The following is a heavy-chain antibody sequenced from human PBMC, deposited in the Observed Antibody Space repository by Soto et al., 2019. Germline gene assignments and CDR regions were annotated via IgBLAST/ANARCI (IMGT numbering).Heavy chain of an antibody. V-gene: IGHV3-30*18. D-gene: IGHD6-13*01. CDR3: GKDLGISAASKLDS. J-gene: IGHJ5*01. Sequence: VGSLTLSCAASGFTFSNSGLLWVCLAPGKGLAWVAVVSYDGSNKYYADPAKGRFTIPRDNSKNTQYLQMNSLRAEDTDVYYCGKDLGISAASKLDSWGQGPMFTVSS. CDR2: VSYDGSNK. CDR1: GFTFSNSG.